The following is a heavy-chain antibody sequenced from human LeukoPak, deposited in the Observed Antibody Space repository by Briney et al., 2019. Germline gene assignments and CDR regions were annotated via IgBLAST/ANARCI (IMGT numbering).Heavy chain of an antibody. CDR3: ARHALYGDYVPDY. V-gene: IGHV4-34*01. J-gene: IGHJ4*02. Sequence: SETLSLTCAVYGGSFSGYYWSWIRQPPGKGLEWIGEINHSGSTNYNPSLKSRVTISVDTSKNQFSLKLSSVTAADTAVYYCARHALYGDYVPDYWGQGTLVTVSS. CDR2: INHSGST. CDR1: GGSFSGYY. D-gene: IGHD4-17*01.